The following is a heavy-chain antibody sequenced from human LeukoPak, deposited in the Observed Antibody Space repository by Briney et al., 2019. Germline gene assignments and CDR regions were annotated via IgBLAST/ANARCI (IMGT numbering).Heavy chain of an antibody. V-gene: IGHV3-53*01. J-gene: IGHJ4*02. CDR3: ARDPCEFRSCYSPYYFDY. CDR1: GFTFSSNY. Sequence: PGGSLRLSCAASGFTFSSNYMSWVRQAPGKGLEWVSVIYSGGSTYYADSVKGRFTISRDNSKSTLYIQMNSLRAEDTAVYYCARDPCEFRSCYSPYYFDYWGQGTLVTVSS. D-gene: IGHD2-15*01. CDR2: IYSGGST.